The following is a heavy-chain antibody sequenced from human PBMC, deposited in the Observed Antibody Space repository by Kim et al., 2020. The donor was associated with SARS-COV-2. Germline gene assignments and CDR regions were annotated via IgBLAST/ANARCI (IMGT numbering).Heavy chain of an antibody. CDR3: ARGYCSSTSCLLYFDY. Sequence: SVNGRFTLSSDNAKHTLYQQMNSLRAEDTAVYYCARGYCSSTSCLLYFDYWGQGTLVTVSS. J-gene: IGHJ4*02. D-gene: IGHD2-2*01. V-gene: IGHV3-74*01.